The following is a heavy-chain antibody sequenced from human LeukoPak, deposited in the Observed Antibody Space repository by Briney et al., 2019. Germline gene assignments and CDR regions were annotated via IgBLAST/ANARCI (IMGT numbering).Heavy chain of an antibody. CDR2: IYTSGST. J-gene: IGHJ4*02. V-gene: IGHV4-61*02. D-gene: IGHD3-10*01. CDR1: GGSISSGSYY. CDR3: ARATYQFGETFDY. Sequence: PSETLSLTCTVSGGSISSGSYYWSWIRQPAGKGLEWIGRIYTSGSTNYNPSLKSRVTISVDTSKNQFSLKLRSVTAADTAVYYCARATYQFGETFDYWGQGTLVTVSS.